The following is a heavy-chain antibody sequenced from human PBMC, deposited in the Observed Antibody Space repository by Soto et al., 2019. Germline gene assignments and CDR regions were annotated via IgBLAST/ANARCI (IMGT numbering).Heavy chain of an antibody. Sequence: SAQVSYKASGYTFTSYAMHWVRQAPGQRLEWMGWINAGNGNTKYSQNFQGRVTITRDTSASTAYMELSSLRSEDTAVYYGASPHDSSGYYDAFDIWGQGTMVTVSS. CDR3: ASPHDSSGYYDAFDI. D-gene: IGHD3-22*01. V-gene: IGHV1-3*01. CDR2: INAGNGNT. CDR1: GYTFTSYA. J-gene: IGHJ3*02.